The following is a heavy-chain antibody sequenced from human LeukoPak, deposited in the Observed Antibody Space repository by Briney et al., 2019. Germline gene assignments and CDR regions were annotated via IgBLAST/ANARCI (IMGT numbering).Heavy chain of an antibody. V-gene: IGHV3-23*01. CDR2: ISGSGGST. D-gene: IGHD1-1*01. CDR1: GFTFSSFA. CDR3: AKVGTGKGYYFDY. J-gene: IGHJ4*02. Sequence: GGSLRLSCAVSGFTFSSFAMSWVRQAPGKGLEWVSAISGSGGSTYYADSVKGRFTISRDNSKNTLYLQMNSLRAEDTAVYYCAKVGTGKGYYFDYWGQGTLVTVSS.